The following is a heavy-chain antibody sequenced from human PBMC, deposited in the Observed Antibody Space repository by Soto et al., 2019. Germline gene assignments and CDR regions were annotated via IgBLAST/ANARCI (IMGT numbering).Heavy chain of an antibody. D-gene: IGHD1-7*01. V-gene: IGHV5-51*01. CDR3: VRHEANYYPYYGMDV. J-gene: IGHJ6*02. CDR2: IHPGESDT. Sequence: GESLRSSCKSYGYSFTTYWIAWVRQMPGKGLEWMGSIHPGESDTRYSPSFQGQVTISANRSITTAYLQWSSLKASDTAMYYCVRHEANYYPYYGMDVWGQGTTVTVSS. CDR1: GYSFTTYW.